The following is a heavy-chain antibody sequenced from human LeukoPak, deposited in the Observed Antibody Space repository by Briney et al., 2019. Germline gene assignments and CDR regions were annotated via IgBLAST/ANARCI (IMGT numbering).Heavy chain of an antibody. CDR2: IYYSGSS. J-gene: IGHJ6*02. Sequence: SETLSLTCTVSGGSISGGGYYWSWIRQHPGKGLEWIGYIYYSGSSYYNPSLKSRVTISVDTSKYQFSLKLSSVTAADTAVYYCARANCGGDCYSNYGMDVWGQGTTVTVSS. CDR3: ARANCGGDCYSNYGMDV. V-gene: IGHV4-31*03. CDR1: GGSISGGGYY. D-gene: IGHD2-21*02.